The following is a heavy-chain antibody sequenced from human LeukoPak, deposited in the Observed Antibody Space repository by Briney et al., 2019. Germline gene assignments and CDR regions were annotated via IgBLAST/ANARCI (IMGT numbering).Heavy chain of an antibody. CDR2: IQYDGRNK. Sequence: PGGSLRLSCAASGFSFSSYDIHWVRQAPGKGLEWVAFIQYDGRNKYYADSVKGRFTISRDTSKNTLYLQMNSLRVEETAVYYXXKXPATTSPFDYWGQGTLVTVSS. D-gene: IGHD2-2*01. J-gene: IGHJ4*02. CDR3: XKXPATTSPFDY. V-gene: IGHV3-30*02. CDR1: GFSFSSYD.